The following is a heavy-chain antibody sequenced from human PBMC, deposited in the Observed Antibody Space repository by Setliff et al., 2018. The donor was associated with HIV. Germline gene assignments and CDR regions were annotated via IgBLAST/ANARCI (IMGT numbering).Heavy chain of an antibody. CDR1: GYTFTDHH. J-gene: IGHJ4*02. Sequence: GASVKVSCKASGYTFTDHHIHWMRQARGHGLEWIGIINPLLGLTSHSQKLQGRVTLTWDTSTSTVYMDLSTLRFEDTAFYYCARAPYRSGWYGVDYWGQGTLVTSP. CDR2: INPLLGLT. CDR3: ARAPYRSGWYGVDY. D-gene: IGHD6-13*01. V-gene: IGHV1-46*04.